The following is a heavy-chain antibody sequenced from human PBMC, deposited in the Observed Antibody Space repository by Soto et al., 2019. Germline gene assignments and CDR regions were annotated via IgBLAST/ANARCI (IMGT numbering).Heavy chain of an antibody. CDR2: LSRGGGST. J-gene: IGHJ3*02. CDR3: ARDGQYRTYVFAI. D-gene: IGHD5-12*01. Sequence: GGSLRLSCAASGFTYSSHGMSWVRQAPGKGLEWIAGLSRGGGSTYYADSVKGRFTISRDNSKNTLDLIMNSLRVEDTALYYCARDGQYRTYVFAIWGKGTMVTVSS. V-gene: IGHV3-23*01. CDR1: GFTYSSHG.